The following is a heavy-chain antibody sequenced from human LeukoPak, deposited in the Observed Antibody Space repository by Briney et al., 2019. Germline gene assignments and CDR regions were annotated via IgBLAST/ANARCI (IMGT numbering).Heavy chain of an antibody. CDR2: IYYSGCT. V-gene: IGHV4-59*01. CDR1: GGSLSSYY. Sequence: SETLSLTCTVSGGSLSSYYWSWVRQPPAKGRAGIGDIYYSGCTNYNPSLQSQVTISGDTSKNQFSLRLSSVTAADTAVYYCARGQKYRSGYTVTELGSGYFDYWGQGTLVTVSS. J-gene: IGHJ4*02. D-gene: IGHD5-18*01. CDR3: ARGQKYRSGYTVTELGSGYFDY.